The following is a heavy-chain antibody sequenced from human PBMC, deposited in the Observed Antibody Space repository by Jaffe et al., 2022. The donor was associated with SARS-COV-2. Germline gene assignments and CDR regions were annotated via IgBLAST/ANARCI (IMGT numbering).Heavy chain of an antibody. CDR2: IKSKTNGGTT. J-gene: IGHJ5*02. V-gene: IGHV3-15*01. CDR1: GFTFNDAW. D-gene: IGHD3-10*01. Sequence: EVQLVESGGGLVKPGGSLRLSCAASGFTFNDAWLSWVRQAPGKGLEWVGRIKSKTNGGTTDYAAPIKGRFTVSRDDSKDTLYLQMNSLKVEDTAVYFCTWEWFGPDHWGQGILVTVSS. CDR3: TWEWFGPDH.